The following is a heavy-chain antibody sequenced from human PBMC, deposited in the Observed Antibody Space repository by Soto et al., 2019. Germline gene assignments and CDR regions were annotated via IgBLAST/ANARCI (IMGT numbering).Heavy chain of an antibody. CDR1: GGSLRNSV. Sequence: QVQLVQSGAEVKKPGSSVKVSCTASGGSLRNSVISWGRQAPAQRLEWMVGVIPILGTANYAQKFQGRVTMSADEATSTAYMDLSSLSPDDTAVYYCARLGHPGHWGPGTLVIVSS. J-gene: IGHJ4*02. CDR2: VIPILGTA. CDR3: ARLGHPGH. V-gene: IGHV1-69*01.